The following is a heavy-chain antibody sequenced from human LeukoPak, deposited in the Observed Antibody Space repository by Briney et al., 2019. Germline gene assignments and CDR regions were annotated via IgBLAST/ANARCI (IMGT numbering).Heavy chain of an antibody. Sequence: GGSLRLSCVASGFTVSTNYMSWVRQTPGKGLEWGSVIQTGGNTFHADSVKGRFTISRDTSKNTVYLQMNSLTGEDTAVYYCASVDGYYGSGSWFAPWGQGTQVNVSS. J-gene: IGHJ5*02. CDR2: IQTGGNT. CDR1: GFTVSTNY. V-gene: IGHV3-66*01. D-gene: IGHD3-10*01. CDR3: ASVDGYYGSGSWFAP.